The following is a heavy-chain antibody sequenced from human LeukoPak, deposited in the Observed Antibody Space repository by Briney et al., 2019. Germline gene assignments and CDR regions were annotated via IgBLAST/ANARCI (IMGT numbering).Heavy chain of an antibody. Sequence: PGGSLRLSCAASGFTFSSYWMSWVRQAPGKGLEWVSVTYSGGSTYYADSVKGRCTISRDNSKNTLYLQMNSLRGEDTAVYYCASGIRAFDNWGRGTLVTVSA. J-gene: IGHJ4*02. V-gene: IGHV3-66*01. CDR1: GFTFSSYW. CDR3: ASGIRAFDN. D-gene: IGHD1-26*01. CDR2: TYSGGST.